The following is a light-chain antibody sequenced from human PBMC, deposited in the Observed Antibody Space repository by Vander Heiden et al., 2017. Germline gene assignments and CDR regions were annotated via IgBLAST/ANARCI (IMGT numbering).Light chain of an antibody. CDR2: QDS. J-gene: IGLJ2*01. Sequence: SYELTQPPSVSVSPGQTASIPCPGDKLGDKYACWYQQKPGQSPVLVIYQDSKRPSGIPERFSGSNSGNTATLTISGTQAMDEADYYCQAWDSSTAHVVFGGGTKLTVL. CDR1: KLGDKY. CDR3: QAWDSSTAHVV. V-gene: IGLV3-1*01.